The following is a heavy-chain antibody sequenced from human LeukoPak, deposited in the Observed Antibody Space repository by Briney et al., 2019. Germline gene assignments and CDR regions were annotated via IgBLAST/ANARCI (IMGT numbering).Heavy chain of an antibody. CDR2: IYHSGST. CDR1: GYSISSGYY. Sequence: PSETLSLTCTVSGYSISSGYYWGWIRQPRGKGLEWIGSIYHSGSTYYNPSLKSRVTISVDTSKNQFSLKLSSVTAADTAVYYCARLYSSSSYYYYYYMDVWGKGTTVTVSS. CDR3: ARLYSSSSYYYYYYMDV. V-gene: IGHV4-38-2*02. D-gene: IGHD6-6*01. J-gene: IGHJ6*03.